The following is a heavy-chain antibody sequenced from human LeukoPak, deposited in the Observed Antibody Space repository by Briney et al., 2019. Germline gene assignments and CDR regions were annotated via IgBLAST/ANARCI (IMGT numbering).Heavy chain of an antibody. V-gene: IGHV3-7*01. CDR1: GFSFSNYW. CDR2: IKQDGSEK. D-gene: IGHD5-24*01. J-gene: IGHJ4*02. Sequence: GSLRLSCAASGFSFSNYWMTWVRQAPGKGLEWVANIKQDGSEKNYVDSVKGRFTISRDNAKNSLYLQMNSLRVEDTAVYYCARQLNWGQGTLVTVSS. CDR3: ARQLN.